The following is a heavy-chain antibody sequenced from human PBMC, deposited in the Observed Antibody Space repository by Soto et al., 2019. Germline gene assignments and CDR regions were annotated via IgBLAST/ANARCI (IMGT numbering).Heavy chain of an antibody. CDR3: ARDTYGSGYYFGFDY. CDR2: IYYSGST. CDR1: GGSISSGGYY. D-gene: IGHD3-22*01. J-gene: IGHJ4*02. V-gene: IGHV4-31*03. Sequence: PSETLSLTCTVSGGSISSGGYYWSWIRQHPGKGLEWIGYIYYSGSTYYNPSLKSRVTISVDTSKNQFSLKLSSVTAADTAVYYCARDTYGSGYYFGFDYWGQGTLVTVSS.